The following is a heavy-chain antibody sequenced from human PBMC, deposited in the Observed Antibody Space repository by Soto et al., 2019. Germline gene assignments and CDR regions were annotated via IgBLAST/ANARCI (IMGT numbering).Heavy chain of an antibody. CDR3: ARDQVETAMGALDY. CDR1: GASISSDTYY. D-gene: IGHD5-18*01. J-gene: IGHJ4*02. Sequence: QVQLQESGPGLVRPSQTLSLTCTVSGASISSDTYYWNWVRQHPGTGLEWIGYIYYSGSTYYNQSLKSRVNISVDTSKNHFSLKLSSVTAADTAVYYCARDQVETAMGALDYWGQGILVTVS. V-gene: IGHV4-31*03. CDR2: IYYSGST.